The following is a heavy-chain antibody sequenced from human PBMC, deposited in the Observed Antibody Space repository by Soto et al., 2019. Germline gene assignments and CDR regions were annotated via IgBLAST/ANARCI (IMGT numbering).Heavy chain of an antibody. CDR3: ARGVATISNRRFYFDY. Sequence: GGSLRLSCAASGFTFSSYSMNWVRQAPGKGLEWVSYISSSSSTIYYADSVKGRFTISRDNAKNSLYLQMNSLRAEDTAVYYCARGVATISNRRFYFDYWGQGTLVTVSS. V-gene: IGHV3-48*01. D-gene: IGHD5-12*01. CDR1: GFTFSSYS. CDR2: ISSSSSTI. J-gene: IGHJ4*02.